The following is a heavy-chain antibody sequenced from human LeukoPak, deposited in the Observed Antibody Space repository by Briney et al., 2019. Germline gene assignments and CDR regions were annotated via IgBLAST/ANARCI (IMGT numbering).Heavy chain of an antibody. CDR3: ARRHPVARGSDI. V-gene: IGHV5-51*01. D-gene: IGHD3-10*01. Sequence: GESLKISCKVSGYSFTGYWIGWVRQIPGKSLEWMALISPGDSDTRYNPSFQGQVTISADTSITTAYLQWGSLKASDTAIYYCARRHPVARGSDIWGQGTMVTVSS. CDR2: ISPGDSDT. J-gene: IGHJ3*02. CDR1: GYSFTGYW.